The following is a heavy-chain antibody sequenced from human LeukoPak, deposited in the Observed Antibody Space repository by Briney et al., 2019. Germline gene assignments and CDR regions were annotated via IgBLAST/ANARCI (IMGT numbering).Heavy chain of an antibody. CDR3: AKGLVVQALSVVFDY. CDR2: ISCSGGST. J-gene: IGHJ4*02. D-gene: IGHD2-2*01. CDR1: GVTFSSYA. V-gene: IGHV3-23*01. Sequence: PGESLRLSCAASGVTFSSYAMSWVRQAPGKGLEWVSAISCSGGSTYYADSVKGRFTIARDNSKNTLYLQMNSLRADDAAVYYCAKGLVVQALSVVFDYWGQGTLVTVSS.